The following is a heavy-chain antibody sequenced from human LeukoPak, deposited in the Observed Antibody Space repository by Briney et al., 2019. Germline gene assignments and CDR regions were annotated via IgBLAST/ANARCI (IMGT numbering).Heavy chain of an antibody. Sequence: PSETLSLTCTVSGGSISSSSYYWGWIRQPPGKGLEWIGSIYYSGSTYYNPSLKSRVTISVDTSKNQFSLKLSSVTAADTAVYYCARDRGGSGWKTYNWFDPWGQGTLVTVSS. CDR1: GGSISSSSYY. CDR3: ARDRGGSGWKTYNWFDP. D-gene: IGHD6-19*01. CDR2: IYYSGST. V-gene: IGHV4-39*07. J-gene: IGHJ5*02.